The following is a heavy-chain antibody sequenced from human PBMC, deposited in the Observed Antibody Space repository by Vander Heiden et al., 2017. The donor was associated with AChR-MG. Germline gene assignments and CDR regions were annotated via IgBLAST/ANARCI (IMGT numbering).Heavy chain of an antibody. J-gene: IGHJ6*02. Sequence: QVQLQESGPGLVKPSQTLSLPCTVSGGSISSDGYYWSWVRQRPGKGLEWIGYIYYSGTTYYSPSLKRRFTISVDTSKNQFSLRLRSLTAADTAVYYCARQSDYYGMDVWGQGTTVTVSS. CDR3: ARQSDYYGMDV. V-gene: IGHV4-31*03. CDR1: GGSISSDGYY. CDR2: IYYSGTT.